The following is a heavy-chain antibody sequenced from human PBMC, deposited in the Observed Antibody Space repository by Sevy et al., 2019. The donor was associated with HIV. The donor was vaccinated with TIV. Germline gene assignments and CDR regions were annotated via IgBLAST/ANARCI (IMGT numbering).Heavy chain of an antibody. J-gene: IGHJ6*02. Sequence: ASVKVSCKASGYTFTGDYLHWVRQAPEHGLEWMGRVFPNSGGTNYAQKFQGRVTMTRDTSISTAYMELSRLRSDDTAVYYCARDGGGGTTNSGMDVWGQGTTVTVSS. CDR1: GYTFTGDY. V-gene: IGHV1-2*06. CDR3: ARDGGGGTTNSGMDV. CDR2: VFPNSGGT. D-gene: IGHD1-7*01.